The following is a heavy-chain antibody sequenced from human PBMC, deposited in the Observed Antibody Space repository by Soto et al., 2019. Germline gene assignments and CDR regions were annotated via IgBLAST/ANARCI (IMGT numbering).Heavy chain of an antibody. J-gene: IGHJ6*02. Sequence: QVQLVQSGAEVKMPGSSVRVSCKISGDTFTSYTLSWVRQAPGQGLEWMGGITPVFGAATYAQKFQGRATITADKSTSTVLLDMSSLKSDDTAVYYCAGRYRTSSRCYVERYYYAMDVWGQGTTVTVSS. D-gene: IGHD2-2*01. CDR2: ITPVFGAA. CDR1: GDTFTSYT. V-gene: IGHV1-69*06. CDR3: AGRYRTSSRCYVERYYYAMDV.